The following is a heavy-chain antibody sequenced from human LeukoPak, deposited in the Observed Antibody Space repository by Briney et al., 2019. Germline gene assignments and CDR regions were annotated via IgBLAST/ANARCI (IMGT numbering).Heavy chain of an antibody. V-gene: IGHV1-18*01. D-gene: IGHD3-10*01. CDR2: ISAYNGNT. CDR1: GYTFTSYG. J-gene: IGHJ4*02. CDR3: ARGYYGSGSYFGPFDY. Sequence: ASVKVSCKASGYTFTSYGISWVRQAPGQGLEWMGWISAYNGNTNYAQKLQGRVTMTTDTSPSTAYMELRSLRSDDTAVYYCARGYYGSGSYFGPFDYWGQGTLVTVSS.